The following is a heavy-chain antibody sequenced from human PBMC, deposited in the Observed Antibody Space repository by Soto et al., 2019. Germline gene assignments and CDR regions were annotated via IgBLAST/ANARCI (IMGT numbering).Heavy chain of an antibody. D-gene: IGHD3-3*01. J-gene: IGHJ1*01. CDR1: RCTFTNHA. V-gene: IGHV3-33*08. CDR3: ARETRYYDFCGGSLNWLYS. CDR2: ISHDGTTE. Sequence: GSLRISYAASRCTFTNHAMHWVRPAPGKGLEWVAAISHDGTTEDYADSVRGRFTISRDNSNNTVFLQMKTLRVEDTAFYFCARETRYYDFCGGSLNWLYSWGRGSLDTVSS.